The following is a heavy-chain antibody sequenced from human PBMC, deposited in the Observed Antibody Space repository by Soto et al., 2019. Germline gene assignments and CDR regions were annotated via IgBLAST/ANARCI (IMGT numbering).Heavy chain of an antibody. J-gene: IGHJ6*03. V-gene: IGHV3-30*18. Sequence: GGSLRLSCAASGFTFSSYGMHWVRQAPGKGLEWVAVISYDGGNKYYADSVKGRFTISRDNSKNTLYLQMNSLRAEDTALYYCAKDYSNYYYYYYMDVWGKGTTVTVSS. D-gene: IGHD4-4*01. CDR3: AKDYSNYYYYYYMDV. CDR1: GFTFSSYG. CDR2: ISYDGGNK.